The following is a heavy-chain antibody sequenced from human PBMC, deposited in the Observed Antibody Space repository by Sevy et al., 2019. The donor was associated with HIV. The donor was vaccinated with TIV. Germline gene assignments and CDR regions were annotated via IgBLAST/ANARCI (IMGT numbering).Heavy chain of an antibody. V-gene: IGHV3-7*01. D-gene: IGHD3-16*01. J-gene: IGHJ4*02. CDR3: AHETFGRFES. Sequence: GGSLRLSCGASGLTFSANWMNWVRQAPGKGLEWVANIKADGSDKHYVDSVEGRFTISRDNAKNLLFLQMNSLRVEDTAVYYCAHETFGRFESWGQGTLVTVSS. CDR2: IKADGSDK. CDR1: GLTFSANW.